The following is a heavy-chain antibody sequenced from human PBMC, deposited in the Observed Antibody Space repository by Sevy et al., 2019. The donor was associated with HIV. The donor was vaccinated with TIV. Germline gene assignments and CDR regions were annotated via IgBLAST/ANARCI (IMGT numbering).Heavy chain of an antibody. CDR1: GFTFRSYV. J-gene: IGHJ4*02. CDR3: AKAKTDSAGFDY. Sequence: GGSLRLSCAASGFTFRSYVMSWVRQAPGKGLEWVSSISGSGGSTYYADSVKGRFTISRDNFKSTLYLQMNSLRAEDTAVYYCAKAKTDSAGFDYWGQGTLVTVSS. D-gene: IGHD2-15*01. V-gene: IGHV3-23*01. CDR2: ISGSGGST.